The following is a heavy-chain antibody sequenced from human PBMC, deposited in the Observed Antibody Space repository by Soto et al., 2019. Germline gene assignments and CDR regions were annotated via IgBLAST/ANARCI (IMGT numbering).Heavy chain of an antibody. V-gene: IGHV4-34*01. D-gene: IGHD3-3*01. Sequence: VLLQQWGAGLLKASETLSLTCAVYGGSFSDNYWSWIRQPPGKGLEWIGEINHSGSTNYNPSLKSRVTISVDTSKSQFSLKLSSVTAADTAVYYCAREGVGDFWSGYYRCYYMGVWGKGTTVTVSS. CDR2: INHSGST. CDR1: GGSFSDNY. J-gene: IGHJ6*03. CDR3: AREGVGDFWSGYYRCYYMGV.